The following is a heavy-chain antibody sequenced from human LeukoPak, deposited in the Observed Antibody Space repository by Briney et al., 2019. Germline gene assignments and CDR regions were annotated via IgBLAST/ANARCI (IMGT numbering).Heavy chain of an antibody. CDR2: IHSGGST. D-gene: IGHD4-17*01. V-gene: IGHV4-59*08. CDR3: ARQRGNFGEGEFGY. Sequence: SETLSLTCSASGVSISSFYWNWIRQPPRKGPEWVGYIHSGGSTAYNPSVRRRITFSRNTPKNHVSLRLTPGTATDTAVYYCARQRGNFGEGEFGYGGQGTPDTVST. J-gene: IGHJ4*02. CDR1: GVSISSFY.